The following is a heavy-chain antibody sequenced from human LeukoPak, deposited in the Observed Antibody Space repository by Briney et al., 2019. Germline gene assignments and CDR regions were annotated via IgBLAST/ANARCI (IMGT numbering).Heavy chain of an antibody. CDR3: AKLPSGYTLHSWLDP. V-gene: IGHV3-23*01. CDR2: LSGNAYSA. Sequence: GGSLRLSCAASGFTFSTYAMTWVRQAPGKGLEWVSALSGNAYSAYYADSVKGRFTISRDNSKNTLYLQMNSLGAEDTAVYYCAKLPSGYTLHSWLDPWGQGTLVTVSS. J-gene: IGHJ5*02. D-gene: IGHD5-12*01. CDR1: GFTFSTYA.